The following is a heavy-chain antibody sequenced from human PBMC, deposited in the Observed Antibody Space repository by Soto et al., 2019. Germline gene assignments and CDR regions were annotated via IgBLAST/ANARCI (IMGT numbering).Heavy chain of an antibody. Sequence: EVQLVQSGAEVKKPGTTVKISCKVSGDTFTDYYMHWVQQAPGKGLEWMGLVDPEDAETIYAEKFQYRVTITADTSTDTAYMELSSLRSDDTAVYYCATLTRSTGAIFDYWGQGTLVTVSS. CDR3: ATLTRSTGAIFDY. V-gene: IGHV1-69-2*01. CDR1: GDTFTDYY. D-gene: IGHD4-4*01. J-gene: IGHJ4*02. CDR2: VDPEDAET.